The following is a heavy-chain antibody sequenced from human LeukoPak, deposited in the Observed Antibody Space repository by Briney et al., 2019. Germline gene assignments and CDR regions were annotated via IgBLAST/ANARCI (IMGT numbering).Heavy chain of an antibody. CDR2: ISSSSTYI. D-gene: IGHD2-2*01. CDR1: GFTFSSYS. CDR3: ARDDIVVVPAAIY. J-gene: IGHJ4*02. Sequence: GGSLRLSCAASGFTFSSYSMNWVRQAPGKGLEWVSSISSSSTYIYYADSVKGRFTISRDNAKNSLYLQMNSLRAEDTAVYYCARDDIVVVPAAIYWGQGTLVTVSS. V-gene: IGHV3-21*01.